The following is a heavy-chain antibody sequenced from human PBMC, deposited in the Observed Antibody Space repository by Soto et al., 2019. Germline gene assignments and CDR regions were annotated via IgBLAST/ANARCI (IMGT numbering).Heavy chain of an antibody. D-gene: IGHD3-3*01. CDR3: AADWSNRPFDF. V-gene: IGHV1-58*01. CDR2: IVGGSGST. CDR1: GFTLTSAD. J-gene: IGHJ4*02. Sequence: QMQLVQSGPEVKKPGTSVTVSCKASGFTLTSADVHWVRQTRGQRLEWIGRIVGGSGSTNYAQQFQGRLAITRSMSTSTVYMELSSLSAEDTAVDYCAADWSNRPFDFWGQGNRVTVSS.